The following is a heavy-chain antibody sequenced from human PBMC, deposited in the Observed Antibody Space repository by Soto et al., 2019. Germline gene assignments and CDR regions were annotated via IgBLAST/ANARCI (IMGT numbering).Heavy chain of an antibody. J-gene: IGHJ6*03. Sequence: PGGSLRLSCAASGFTFSSYGMRWVRQAPGKGLEWVAVISYDGSNKYYADSMKGRFTISRDNSKNTLYLQMNSLRAEDTAVYYCAKVVASTANYYYYYYMDVWGKGTTVTVSS. D-gene: IGHD2-2*01. CDR3: AKVVASTANYYYYYYMDV. V-gene: IGHV3-30*18. CDR1: GFTFSSYG. CDR2: ISYDGSNK.